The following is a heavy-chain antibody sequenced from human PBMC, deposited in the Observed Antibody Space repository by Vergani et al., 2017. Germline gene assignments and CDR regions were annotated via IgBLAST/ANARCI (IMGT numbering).Heavy chain of an antibody. J-gene: IGHJ4*02. CDR3: ARGSRRYFDWLLYPHFDY. CDR2: IIPIFGTA. V-gene: IGHV1-69*01. Sequence: QVQLVQSGAEVKKPGSSVKVSCKASGGTFSSYAISWVRQAPGQGLEWMGGIIPIFGTANYAQKFQGRVTITADESTSTAYMELSSLRSEDTAVYYCARGSRRYFDWLLYPHFDYLGQGTLVTVSS. CDR1: GGTFSSYA. D-gene: IGHD3-9*01.